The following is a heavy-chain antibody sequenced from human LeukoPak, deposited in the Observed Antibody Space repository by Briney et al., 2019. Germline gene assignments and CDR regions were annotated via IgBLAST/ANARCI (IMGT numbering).Heavy chain of an antibody. Sequence: TGGSLRLSCAASGFTFSDYALGWVRQAPGRGLEWVATLSGSGAGTYYSDSVQGRFTISRDNSKRTLFLQMNSLRAEDTAFYYCAKAELGVDIFFDYWGQGTLVTVSS. CDR3: AKAELGVDIFFDY. D-gene: IGHD3-3*01. CDR2: LSGSGAGT. CDR1: GFTFSDYA. J-gene: IGHJ4*02. V-gene: IGHV3-23*01.